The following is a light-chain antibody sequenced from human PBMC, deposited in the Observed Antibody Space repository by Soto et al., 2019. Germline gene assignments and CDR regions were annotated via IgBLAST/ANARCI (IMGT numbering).Light chain of an antibody. Sequence: SYELTQPPSVSVAPGQTARITCGGKNIGGQSVHWYRQRPGRAPVLVVYDDSDRPSGIPERFSGFNSGNTATLTISRVEAGDEADYYCQVWHSSSDQGVFGGGTKLTVL. J-gene: IGLJ3*02. CDR3: QVWHSSSDQGV. V-gene: IGLV3-21*02. CDR2: DDS. CDR1: NIGGQS.